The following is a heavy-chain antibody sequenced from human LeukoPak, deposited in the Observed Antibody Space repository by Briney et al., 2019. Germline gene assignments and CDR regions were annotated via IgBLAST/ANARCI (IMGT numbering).Heavy chain of an antibody. V-gene: IGHV4-34*01. CDR2: INHSGST. CDR3: ARVPLFYSSSAYYYYGMDV. J-gene: IGHJ6*02. Sequence: SETLSLTCAVYGGSFSGYYWSWIRQPPGKGLEWIGEINHSGSTNYNPSLESRVTISVDTSKNQFSLKLSSVTAADTAVYYCARVPLFYSSSAYYYYGMDVWGQGTTVTVSS. D-gene: IGHD6-6*01. CDR1: GGSFSGYY.